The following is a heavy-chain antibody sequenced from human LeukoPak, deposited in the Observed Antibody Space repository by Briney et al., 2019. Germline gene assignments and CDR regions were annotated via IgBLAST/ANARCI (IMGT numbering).Heavy chain of an antibody. CDR1: GGSISSSNW. Sequence: SETLSLTCAVSGGSISSSNWWSWVRQPPGKGLEWIGSIYYSGSTYYNPSLKSRVTISVDTSKNQFSLKLSSVTAADTAVYYCARDAPKFLYYYDSSGYYGFDYWGQGALVTVSS. V-gene: IGHV4-4*02. J-gene: IGHJ4*02. D-gene: IGHD3-22*01. CDR3: ARDAPKFLYYYDSSGYYGFDY. CDR2: IYYSGST.